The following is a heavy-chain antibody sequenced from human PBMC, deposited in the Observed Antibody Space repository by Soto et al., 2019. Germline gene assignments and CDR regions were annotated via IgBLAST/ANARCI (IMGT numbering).Heavy chain of an antibody. V-gene: IGHV4-4*02. J-gene: IGHJ6*02. CDR2: ISRSEAS. CDR3: ATQTIAYTWDV. D-gene: IGHD1-1*01. CDR1: GGSIPHTKW. Sequence: QVPLQESGPGLVKPSGTLSLSCAVSGGSIPHTKWWTWVRQAPGKGLAWIGEISRSEASTYNPSLKGRVTMSLGTSNYQFTLRLSSVTAADTAVYYCATQTIAYTWDVWGQGTTVTVS.